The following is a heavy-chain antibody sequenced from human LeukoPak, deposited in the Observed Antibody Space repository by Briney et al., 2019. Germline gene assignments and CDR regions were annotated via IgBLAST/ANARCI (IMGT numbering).Heavy chain of an antibody. CDR3: ARGSYYDSSGYQFDY. CDR2: IIPILGIA. D-gene: IGHD3-22*01. V-gene: IGHV1-69*04. CDR1: GGTLSSYA. J-gene: IGHJ4*02. Sequence: GASVKVSFKASGGTLSSYAISWVRQAPGQGLEWMGRIIPILGIANYAQKFQGRVTITADKSMSTAYMELSSLRSEDTAVYYCARGSYYDSSGYQFDYWGQGTLVTVSS.